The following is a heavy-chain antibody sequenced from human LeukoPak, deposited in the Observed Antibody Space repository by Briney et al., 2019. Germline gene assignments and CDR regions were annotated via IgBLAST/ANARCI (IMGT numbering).Heavy chain of an antibody. CDR1: GFTFSSYA. J-gene: IGHJ4*02. CDR2: ISYDGSNT. Sequence: PGRPLRLSCAASGFTFSSYAMHWVRQAPGKGLEWVAVISYDGSNTYYADSVKGRFTISRDNSKNTLYLQMNSLRAEDTAVYYCARVTITIFGAIDYWGQGTLVTVSS. D-gene: IGHD3-3*01. V-gene: IGHV3-30-3*01. CDR3: ARVTITIFGAIDY.